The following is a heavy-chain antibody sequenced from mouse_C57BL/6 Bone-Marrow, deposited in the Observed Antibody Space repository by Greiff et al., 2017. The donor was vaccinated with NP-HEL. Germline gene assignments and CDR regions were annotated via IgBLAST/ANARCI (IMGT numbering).Heavy chain of an antibody. CDR3: AGDNAYYSNSPWFAY. J-gene: IGHJ3*01. V-gene: IGHV12-3*01. Sequence: VKLVESGPGLVKPSQSLFLTCSITGFPITSRYYWIWIRQSPGKPLEWMGYITHSGETFYNPSLQSPISITRETSKNQFFLQLNSVTTEDTAMYYCAGDNAYYSNSPWFAYWGQGTLVTVSA. CDR1: GFPITSRYY. D-gene: IGHD2-5*01. CDR2: ITHSGET.